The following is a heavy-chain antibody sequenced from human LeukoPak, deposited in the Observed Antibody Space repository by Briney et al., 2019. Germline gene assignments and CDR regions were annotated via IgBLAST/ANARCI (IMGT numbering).Heavy chain of an antibody. CDR3: AKDSKLRSYYYYGMDV. J-gene: IGHJ6*04. V-gene: IGHV3-30*18. Sequence: GGSLRLSCAASGFTFSSYGMHWVRQAPGKGLEWVAVISYDGSNKYYADSVKGRFTISRDNSKNTLYLQMNSLRAEDTAVYYCAKDSKLRSYYYYGMDVWGKGTTVTVSS. CDR1: GFTFSSYG. CDR2: ISYDGSNK. D-gene: IGHD4-17*01.